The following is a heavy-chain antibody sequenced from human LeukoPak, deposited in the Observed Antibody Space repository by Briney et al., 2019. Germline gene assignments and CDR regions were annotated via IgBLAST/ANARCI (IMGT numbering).Heavy chain of an antibody. CDR1: GGTFSSYA. J-gene: IGHJ4*02. D-gene: IGHD2-15*01. CDR3: ARSMALTPQGYCSGGSCYSFDY. Sequence: GASVKVSYKASGGTFSSYAISWVRQAPGQGLEWMGGIIPIFGTANYAQKFQGRVTITTDESTSTAYMELSSLRSEDTAVYYCARSMALTPQGYCSGGSCYSFDYWGQGTLVTVSS. CDR2: IIPIFGTA. V-gene: IGHV1-69*05.